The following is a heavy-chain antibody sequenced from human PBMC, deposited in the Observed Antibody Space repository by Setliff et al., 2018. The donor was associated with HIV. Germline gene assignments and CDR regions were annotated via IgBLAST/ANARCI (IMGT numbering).Heavy chain of an antibody. D-gene: IGHD2-15*01. J-gene: IGHJ4*02. CDR1: GFTFSSYA. CDR3: ARGAGTVDYSCCFDL. V-gene: IGHV3-23*01. CDR2: ISGSGGST. Sequence: GGSLRLSCAASGFTFSSYAMSWVRQAPGKGLEWASAISGSGGSTYYADFVKGRFTISRDNSKNTLYLQMNSLRVEDTAMYYCARGAGTVDYSCCFDLWGQGTLVTVSS.